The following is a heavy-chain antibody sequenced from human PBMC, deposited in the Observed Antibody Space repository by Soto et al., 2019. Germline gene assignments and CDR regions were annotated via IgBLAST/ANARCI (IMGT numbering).Heavy chain of an antibody. V-gene: IGHV1-69*01. CDR3: AILRGYGGNTMNWFDP. J-gene: IGHJ5*02. Sequence: QVQLVQSGAEVKKPGSSVKVSCKASGGTFSSYAISWVRQAPGQGLEWMGGIIPIFGTANYAQKFQGRVTITADESTSTAYMELSSLRSEDTAVYHCAILRGYGGNTMNWFDPWGQGTLVTVSS. D-gene: IGHD4-17*01. CDR1: GGTFSSYA. CDR2: IIPIFGTA.